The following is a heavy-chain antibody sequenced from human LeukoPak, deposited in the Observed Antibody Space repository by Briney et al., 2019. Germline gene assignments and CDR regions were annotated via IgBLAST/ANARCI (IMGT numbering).Heavy chain of an antibody. CDR3: ARAGVAALNFDY. V-gene: IGHV1-69*13. Sequence: GASVKVSCKASGGTFSSYAISWVRQAPGQGLEWMGGIIPIFGTANYAQKFQGRVTITADESTSTAYMELSSLRSEDTAVYYCARAGVAALNFDYWGQGTLVTVSS. J-gene: IGHJ4*02. D-gene: IGHD6-6*01. CDR2: IIPIFGTA. CDR1: GGTFSSYA.